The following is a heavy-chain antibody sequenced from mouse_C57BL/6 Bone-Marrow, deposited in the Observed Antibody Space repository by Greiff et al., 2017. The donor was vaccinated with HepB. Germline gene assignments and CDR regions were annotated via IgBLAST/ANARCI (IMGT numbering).Heavy chain of an antibody. CDR2: IYPGSGST. J-gene: IGHJ2*01. Sequence: QVQLQQPGAELVKPGASVKMSCKASGYTFTSYWLTWVKQRPGQGLEWIGDIYPGSGSTNYNEKFKSKATLTVDTSSSTAYMQLSSLTSEDSAVYYCAWYYGSSYLFFDYWGQGTTLTVSS. CDR1: GYTFTSYW. V-gene: IGHV1-55*01. CDR3: AWYYGSSYLFFDY. D-gene: IGHD1-1*01.